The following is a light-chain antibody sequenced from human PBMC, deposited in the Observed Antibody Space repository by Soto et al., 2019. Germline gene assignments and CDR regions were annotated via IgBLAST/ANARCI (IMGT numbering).Light chain of an antibody. J-gene: IGKJ1*01. V-gene: IGKV1-17*01. Sequence: DIQMTQSPSSLSASVGDRVTITCRASQGIRKDLGWYQQKPGKAPKGLIFAASSLQSGVPSRFSGSGSGTEFTLTISSLQPEDSATYYCLQHNSYPWTCGQGTKVEIK. CDR3: LQHNSYPWT. CDR1: QGIRKD. CDR2: AAS.